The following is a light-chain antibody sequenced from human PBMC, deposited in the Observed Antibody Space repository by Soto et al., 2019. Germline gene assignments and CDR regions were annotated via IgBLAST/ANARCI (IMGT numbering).Light chain of an antibody. CDR1: SSDVGGYNY. CDR2: DVS. V-gene: IGLV2-14*01. J-gene: IGLJ1*01. CDR3: SSYTSSSTLEV. Sequence: QSALTQPASVSGSPGQSITISCTGTSSDVGGYNYVSWYQQHPGKAPILMIYDVSNRPSGVSNRFSGSKSGNTASLTISGLQAEDEADYYCSSYTSSSTLEVFGTGTKLAVL.